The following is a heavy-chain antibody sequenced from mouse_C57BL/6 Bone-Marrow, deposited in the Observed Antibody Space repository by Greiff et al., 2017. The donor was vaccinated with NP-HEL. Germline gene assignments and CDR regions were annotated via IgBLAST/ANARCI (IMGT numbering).Heavy chain of an antibody. CDR1: GYTFTSYW. D-gene: IGHD1-1*01. CDR3: ARRVYGSLYWYFDV. V-gene: IGHV1-64*01. J-gene: IGHJ1*03. CDR2: IHPNSGST. Sequence: QVQLQQPGAELVKPGASVKLSCKASGYTFTSYWMHWVKQRPGQGLEWIGMIHPNSGSTNYNETFKSKATLTVDKSSSTAYMQLSSLTSEDSAVYYCARRVYGSLYWYFDVWGTGTTVTVSS.